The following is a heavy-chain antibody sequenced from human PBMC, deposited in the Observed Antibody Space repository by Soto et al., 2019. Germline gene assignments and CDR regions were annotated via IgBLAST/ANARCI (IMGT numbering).Heavy chain of an antibody. CDR2: ISSSSITI. CDR3: ARDEIVVPAAIGNYFDY. J-gene: IGHJ4*02. D-gene: IGHD2-2*02. V-gene: IGHV3-48*01. Sequence: EVQLVESGGGLVQPGGSLRLSCAASGFTFSSYSMNLVRQAPGKGLEWVSYISSSSITIYYADSVKGRFTISRDNAKNSLYLQMNSLRAEDTAVYYCARDEIVVPAAIGNYFDYWGQGTLVTVSS. CDR1: GFTFSSYS.